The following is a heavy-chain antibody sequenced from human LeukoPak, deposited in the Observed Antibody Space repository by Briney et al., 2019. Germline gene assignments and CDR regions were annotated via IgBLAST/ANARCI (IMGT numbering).Heavy chain of an antibody. J-gene: IGHJ5*02. CDR3: ARRQYVGSSSWYWDTAMVLGWFDP. V-gene: IGHV3-48*03. CDR1: GFTFSSYE. D-gene: IGHD5-18*01. Sequence: PGGSLRLSCAASGFTFSSYEMNWVRQAQGKGLEWVSHISSSGSTIYYADSVKGRFTISRDNAKNSLYLQMNSLRAEDTAVYYCARRQYVGSSSWYWDTAMVLGWFDPWGQGTLVTVSS. CDR2: ISSSGSTI.